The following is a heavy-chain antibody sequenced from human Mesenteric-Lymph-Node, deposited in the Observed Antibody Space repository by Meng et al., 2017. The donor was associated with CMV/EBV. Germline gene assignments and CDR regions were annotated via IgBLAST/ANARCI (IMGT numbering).Heavy chain of an antibody. D-gene: IGHD5-24*01. CDR3: ARLLFLGRLPTS. J-gene: IGHJ4*02. CDR2: ISSYTGDT. CDR1: GYTFTNYG. V-gene: IGHV1-18*01. Sequence: ASVKVSCKASGYTFTNYGISWVRRAPGQGLEWMGWISSYTGDTKYAENLQGRLTMTIDTSTNVAYMDLRSLRSDDTAVYYCARLLFLGRLPTSWGQGTLVTVSS.